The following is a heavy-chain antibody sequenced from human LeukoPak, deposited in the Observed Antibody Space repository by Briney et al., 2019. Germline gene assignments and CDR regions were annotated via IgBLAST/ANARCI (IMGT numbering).Heavy chain of an antibody. CDR2: IKHDGNWK. J-gene: IGHJ4*02. Sequence: GGSLRLSCAASGSTFGNYYMSWVRQAPGKGLEWVANIKHDGNWKFYADSVKGRFTVSRDNAENSLYLQMNSLRAEDTAVFYCARDQYDTWSRRGNFDSWGQGTLVIVSS. CDR3: ARDQYDTWSRRGNFDS. V-gene: IGHV3-7*03. D-gene: IGHD3-3*01. CDR1: GSTFGNYY.